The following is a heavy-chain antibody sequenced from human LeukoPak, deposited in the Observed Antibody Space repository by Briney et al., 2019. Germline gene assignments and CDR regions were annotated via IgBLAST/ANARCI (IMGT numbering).Heavy chain of an antibody. J-gene: IGHJ2*01. V-gene: IGHV3-11*04. CDR1: GFSFSDYY. CDR3: ARDRPPTPFWSGPLWYFDL. D-gene: IGHD3-3*01. CDR2: ISGSGNMI. Sequence: GSLRLSCGASGFSFSDYYMSWIRLAPGRGLEWLSYISGSGNMIYYADSVKGRFTVSRDNAKNSLYLQMNSLRAEDTAVYYCARDRPPTPFWSGPLWYFDLWGRGTLVTVSS.